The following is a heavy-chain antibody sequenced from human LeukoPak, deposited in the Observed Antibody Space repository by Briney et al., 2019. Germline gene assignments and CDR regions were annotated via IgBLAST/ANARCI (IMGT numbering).Heavy chain of an antibody. CDR1: GGTFSSYA. CDR3: ARDPQGVWFGELLDY. CDR2: IIPIFGTA. V-gene: IGHV1-69*06. J-gene: IGHJ4*02. Sequence: ASVKVSCKASGGTFSSYAISWVRQAPGQGLEWMGGIIPIFGTANYAQKFQGRVTITADKSTSTAYMELRSLRSDDTAVYYCARDPQGVWFGELLDYWGQGTLVTVSS. D-gene: IGHD3-10*01.